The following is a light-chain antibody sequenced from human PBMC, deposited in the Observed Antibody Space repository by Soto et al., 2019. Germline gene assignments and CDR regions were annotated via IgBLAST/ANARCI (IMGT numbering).Light chain of an antibody. CDR1: QIISSW. CDR2: DAS. CDR3: QQYNSYSPT. J-gene: IGKJ4*01. V-gene: IGKV1-5*01. Sequence: DIQMTQSPSILSAIAVERVTITFRASQIISSWLAWYQQKPGKAPKLLIYDASTLESGVSSRFSGSGSETEFTLTISSLQPDDFATYYCQQYNSYSPTFGGGTKVDIK.